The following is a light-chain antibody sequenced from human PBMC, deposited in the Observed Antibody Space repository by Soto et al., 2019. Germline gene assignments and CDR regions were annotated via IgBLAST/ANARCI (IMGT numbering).Light chain of an antibody. CDR3: QKYNGAPWT. Sequence: DIQMTQSPSSLSASVGERVTITCRASQDIDNYLAWYQQKPGQVPKLLIFAAFTLQSGVPSRFSGSGSGTDFTLTISSLQPEDVGTYYCQKYNGAPWTFGQGTTVEIK. J-gene: IGKJ1*01. V-gene: IGKV1-27*01. CDR1: QDIDNY. CDR2: AAF.